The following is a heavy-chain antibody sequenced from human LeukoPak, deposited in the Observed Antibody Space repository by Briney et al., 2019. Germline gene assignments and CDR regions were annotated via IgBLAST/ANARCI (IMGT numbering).Heavy chain of an antibody. CDR1: GFTFRDAA. D-gene: IGHD5-24*01. Sequence: GGSLRLSCAVSGFTFRDAAMTWVRQAPGKGLEWVSLISSSGNNAYYADSVKGRFTISRDNSKNTLSLQMNSLRVEDTAIYYCAKDIQLSTWGLGTMVTVSS. CDR3: AKDIQLST. J-gene: IGHJ3*01. CDR2: ISSSGNNA. V-gene: IGHV3-23*01.